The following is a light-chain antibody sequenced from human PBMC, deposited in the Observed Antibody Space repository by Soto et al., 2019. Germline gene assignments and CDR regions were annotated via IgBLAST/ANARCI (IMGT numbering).Light chain of an antibody. Sequence: QSALTQPASVSGSPGQSITISCTGTSSDVGSYNLVSWYQQHPGKAPKLMIYEGSKRLSGVSNRFSGSKSGNTASLTISGLQAEDEADYYCCSYAGSSTFFYVFGTGTKLTVL. CDR1: SSDVGSYNL. CDR3: CSYAGSSTFFYV. J-gene: IGLJ1*01. CDR2: EGS. V-gene: IGLV2-23*03.